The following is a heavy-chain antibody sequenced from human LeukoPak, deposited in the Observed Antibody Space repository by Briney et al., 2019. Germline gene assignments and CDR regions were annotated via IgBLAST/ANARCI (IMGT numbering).Heavy chain of an antibody. CDR3: AKAASGSSYNYFDY. V-gene: IGHV3-30*18. J-gene: IGHJ4*01. D-gene: IGHD3-10*01. CDR1: GITISSYG. CDR2: ISYDGNYK. Sequence: PGGSLRLSCAASGITISSYGMHWVRQAPGKGLDWVAVISYDGNYKYYADSVKGRFTTSKDISKNTLYLEMNSLRAEDTAVYYCAKAASGSSYNYFDYWGHGTLVTVSS.